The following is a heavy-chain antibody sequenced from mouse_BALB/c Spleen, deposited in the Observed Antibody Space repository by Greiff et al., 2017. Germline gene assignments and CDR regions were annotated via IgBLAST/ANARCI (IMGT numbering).Heavy chain of an antibody. CDR2: IRNKANGYTT. Sequence: EVQLQQSGGGLVQPGGSLRLSCATSGFTFTDYYMSWVRQPPGKALEWLGFIRNKANGYTTEYSASVKGRFTISRDNSQSILYLQMNTLRAEDSATYYCARDHRYDGFDVWGAGTTVTVSS. CDR1: GFTFTDYY. J-gene: IGHJ1*01. D-gene: IGHD2-14*01. CDR3: ARDHRYDGFDV. V-gene: IGHV7-3*02.